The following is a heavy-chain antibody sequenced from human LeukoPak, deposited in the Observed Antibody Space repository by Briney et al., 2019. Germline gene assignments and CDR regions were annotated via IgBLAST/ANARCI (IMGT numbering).Heavy chain of an antibody. J-gene: IGHJ4*02. Sequence: SETLSLTCAVYGGSFSGYYWSWIRQPPGKGLERIGEINHSGSTNYNPSLKSRVTISVDTSKNQFSLKLSSVTAADTAVYYCARSPLTGYSVYFDYWGQGTLVTVSS. CDR2: INHSGST. D-gene: IGHD3-9*01. CDR3: ARSPLTGYSVYFDY. V-gene: IGHV4-34*01. CDR1: GGSFSGYY.